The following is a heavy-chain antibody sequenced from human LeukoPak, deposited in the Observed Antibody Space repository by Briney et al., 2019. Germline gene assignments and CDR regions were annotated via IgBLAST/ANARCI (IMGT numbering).Heavy chain of an antibody. CDR2: ISWNSGSI. CDR3: AKDQTPYY. CDR1: GFTFDDYA. J-gene: IGHJ4*02. Sequence: GGSLRLSCAASGFTFDDYAMHWVRQAPGKGLEWVSGISWNSGSIGYADSVKGRFTISRDNSKNTLYLQMNSLRAEDTAVYYCAKDQTPYYWGQGTLVTVSS. V-gene: IGHV3-9*01.